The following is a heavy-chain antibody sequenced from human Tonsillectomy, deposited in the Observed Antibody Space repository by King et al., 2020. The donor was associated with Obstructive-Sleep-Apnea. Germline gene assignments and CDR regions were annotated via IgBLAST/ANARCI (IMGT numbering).Heavy chain of an antibody. D-gene: IGHD4-17*01. CDR1: GFTFSSYW. Sequence: VQLVESGGGVVQPGESLRLSCAASGFTFSSYWMAWVRQAPGKGLEWGANIKQEGSADFYVDSVKSRFTIYRDNAKKSLNLQMNSLRAEDTGVYYCAREDRDYGDYGFDYWGQGTLVTVSS. V-gene: IGHV3-7*01. CDR3: AREDRDYGDYGFDY. CDR2: IKQEGSAD. J-gene: IGHJ4*02.